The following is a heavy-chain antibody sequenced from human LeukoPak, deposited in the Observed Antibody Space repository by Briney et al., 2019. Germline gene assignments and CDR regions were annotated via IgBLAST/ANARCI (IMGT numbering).Heavy chain of an antibody. V-gene: IGHV3-23*01. Sequence: GGSLRLSCAASGFTFSSYAMGWVRQAPGKGLEWVSAISGSGGSTYYADSVKGRFTISRDNSKNTLYLQMNSLRAEDTAVYYCAKGAYYDSSGYYYGWGQGTLVTVSS. CDR2: ISGSGGST. J-gene: IGHJ4*02. CDR3: AKGAYYDSSGYYYG. D-gene: IGHD3-22*01. CDR1: GFTFSSYA.